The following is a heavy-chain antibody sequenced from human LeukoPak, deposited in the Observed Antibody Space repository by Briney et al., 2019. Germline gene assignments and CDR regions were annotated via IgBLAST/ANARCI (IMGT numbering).Heavy chain of an antibody. J-gene: IGHJ4*02. V-gene: IGHV4-34*01. CDR1: GGSFSGYY. Sequence: SETLSLTCAVYGGSFSGYYWSWIRQPPGKGLEWIGEINHSGSTNYNPSLKSRVTISVDTSKNQFSLKLSSVTAADTAVYYCARQAGWSGDYWGQGTLVTVSS. D-gene: IGHD2-8*01. CDR3: ARQAGWSGDY. CDR2: INHSGST.